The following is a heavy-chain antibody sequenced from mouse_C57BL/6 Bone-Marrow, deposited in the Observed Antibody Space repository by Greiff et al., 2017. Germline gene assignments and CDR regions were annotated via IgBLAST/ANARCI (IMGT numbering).Heavy chain of an antibody. CDR3: ARDYYDLYYAMDY. CDR1: GFNIKNTY. V-gene: IGHV14-3*01. D-gene: IGHD2-4*01. CDR2: IDPANGNT. J-gene: IGHJ4*01. Sequence: VQLQQSVAELVRPGASVTLSCTASGFNIKNTYMHWVKQRPEQGLEWIGGIDPANGNTKYAPKFQGKATITADSSSNTAYLQLSSLTTEDTAIYYCARDYYDLYYAMDYWGQGTSVTVSS.